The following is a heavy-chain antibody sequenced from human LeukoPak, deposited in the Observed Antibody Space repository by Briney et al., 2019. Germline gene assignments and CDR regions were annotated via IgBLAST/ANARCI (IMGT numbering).Heavy chain of an antibody. V-gene: IGHV4-34*01. CDR1: GGSFSSYY. CDR3: ARRRYYDYVWGSYRPRCYFDY. Sequence: PSETLSLTCAVYGGSFSSYYWSWIRQPPGKGLEWIGEINHSGSTNYNPSLKSRVTISVDTSKNQFSLKLSSVTAADAAVYNCARRRYYDYVWGSYRPRCYFDYWGQGTLVTVSS. CDR2: INHSGST. D-gene: IGHD3-16*02. J-gene: IGHJ4*02.